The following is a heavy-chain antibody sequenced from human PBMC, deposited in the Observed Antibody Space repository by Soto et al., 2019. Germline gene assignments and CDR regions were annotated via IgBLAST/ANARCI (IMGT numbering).Heavy chain of an antibody. CDR3: VRNWRYYGGDYYYGMDA. Sequence: ITLKESGPTLVKPTQTLTLTCTFSGFSLNTGGVGVGWVRQPRGKAMEWLALIYWDDDERYRPSLRSRLNINKDTINHQVVLTMTNMDPEDTATYYCVRNWRYYGGDYYYGMDAWGQGTTVTVSS. J-gene: IGHJ6*02. CDR1: GFSLNTGGVG. D-gene: IGHD3-10*01. CDR2: IYWDDDE. V-gene: IGHV2-5*02.